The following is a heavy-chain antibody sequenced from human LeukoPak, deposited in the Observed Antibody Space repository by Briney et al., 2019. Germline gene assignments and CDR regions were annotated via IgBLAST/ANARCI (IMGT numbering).Heavy chain of an antibody. D-gene: IGHD3-16*02. CDR3: ARKIMITFGGVIVPYYGMDV. Sequence: PGGSLRLSCAASGFTFSTYWMHWVRQAPGKGLVWVSLINSGGDDTRYADSVKGRFTISRDNSKNTLYLQMNSLRAEDTAVYYCARKIMITFGGVIVPYYGMDVWGQGTTVTVSS. J-gene: IGHJ6*02. V-gene: IGHV3-74*01. CDR2: INSGGDDT. CDR1: GFTFSTYW.